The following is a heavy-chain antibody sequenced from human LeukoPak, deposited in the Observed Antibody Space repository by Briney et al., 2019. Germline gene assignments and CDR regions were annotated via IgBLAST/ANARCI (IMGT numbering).Heavy chain of an antibody. Sequence: GSLRLSCAASGFTFSNYAMHWVRQAPGKGLEWVAIISYDGRNKYYADSVRGRFTISRDNSKNTLYLQMNNLTTDDTAVYYCARDGRDGRGYFDYWGQGTLVTVSS. CDR3: ARDGRDGRGYFDY. D-gene: IGHD3-10*02. V-gene: IGHV3-30*04. CDR2: ISYDGRNK. CDR1: GFTFSNYA. J-gene: IGHJ4*02.